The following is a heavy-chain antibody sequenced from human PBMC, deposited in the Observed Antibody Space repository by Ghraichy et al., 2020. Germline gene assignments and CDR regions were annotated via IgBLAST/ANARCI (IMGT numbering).Heavy chain of an antibody. CDR3: ARDRGYPDSFDI. V-gene: IGHV3-74*03. CDR1: GFTFSPYW. D-gene: IGHD3-10*01. J-gene: IGHJ3*02. Sequence: GESLRLPCAASGFTFSPYWMCWVRQAPGKGLVWVSHIKGDGSTTYADSVKGRFTISRDNAKNTLYLQMNSLRAEDTAVYYCARDRGYPDSFDIWGQGTMVTVSS. CDR2: IKGDGST.